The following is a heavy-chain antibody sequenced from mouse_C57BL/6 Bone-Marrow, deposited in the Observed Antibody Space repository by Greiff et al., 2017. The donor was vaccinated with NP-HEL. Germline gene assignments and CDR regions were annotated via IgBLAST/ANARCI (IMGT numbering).Heavy chain of an antibody. CDR2: ISNGGGST. CDR3: ASPSITTGYYYAMDY. J-gene: IGHJ4*01. Sequence: EVQRVESGGGLVQPGGSLKLSCAASGFTFSDYYMYWVRQTPEKRLEWVAYISNGGGSTYYPDTVKGRFTISRDNDKNPLYLHMSRLKSEDTAMYYCASPSITTGYYYAMDYWGQGTSVTVSS. D-gene: IGHD2-4*01. V-gene: IGHV5-12*01. CDR1: GFTFSDYY.